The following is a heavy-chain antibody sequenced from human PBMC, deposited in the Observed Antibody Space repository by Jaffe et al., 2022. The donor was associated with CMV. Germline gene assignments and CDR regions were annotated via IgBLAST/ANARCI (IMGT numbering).Heavy chain of an antibody. Sequence: QLQLQESGPGLVKPSETLSLTCTVSGGSISSSSYYWGWIRQPPGKGLEWIGSMYYSGSTYYNPSLKSRVIMSVDTSKNQFSLKLSSVTAADTAVYYCAKQTYTSGYYYPYFDYWGQGTLVTVSS. J-gene: IGHJ4*02. CDR3: AKQTYTSGYYYPYFDY. D-gene: IGHD3-22*01. CDR1: GGSISSSSYY. CDR2: MYYSGST. V-gene: IGHV4-39*01.